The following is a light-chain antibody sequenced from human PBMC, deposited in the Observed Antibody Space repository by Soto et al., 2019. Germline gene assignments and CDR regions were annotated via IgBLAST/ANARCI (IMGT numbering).Light chain of an antibody. CDR2: DAS. CDR3: QQYNNWLT. Sequence: EIVMTQSPATLSVSPGERVTLSCRASQSVSSNLAWYQQQPGQAPSLLIYDASTRDTGIPARFSGSGSGTEFTLTISSLQSEDFAVYYCQQYNNWLTFGQGTKVEI. V-gene: IGKV3-15*01. J-gene: IGKJ1*01. CDR1: QSVSSN.